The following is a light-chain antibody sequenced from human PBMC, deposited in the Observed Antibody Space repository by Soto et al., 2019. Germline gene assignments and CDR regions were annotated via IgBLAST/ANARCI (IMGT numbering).Light chain of an antibody. Sequence: EIVLTQSPGTLSLSPGEGATLSCRASESVSSTHLAWYQQKPGQAPSLLIDSAFNRATGVPDRFSGSGSGTDFTLTISRLEPEDFAVYYCSQYGSAPGTFGQGTKVEIK. CDR2: SAF. V-gene: IGKV3-20*01. CDR1: ESVSSTH. CDR3: SQYGSAPGT. J-gene: IGKJ1*01.